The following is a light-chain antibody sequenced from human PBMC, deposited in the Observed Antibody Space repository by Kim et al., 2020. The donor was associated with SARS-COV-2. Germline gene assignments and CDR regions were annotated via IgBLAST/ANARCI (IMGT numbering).Light chain of an antibody. Sequence: GHSITISCPGGSSDIGDYSYVSWYQQHPGKAPKLMIYDVSERPSGISDRFSATKSGNTASLTISGLQAEDEADYYCSSYTTISTVVFGGGTQLTVL. J-gene: IGLJ2*01. CDR1: SSDIGDYSY. CDR2: DVS. V-gene: IGLV2-14*04. CDR3: SSYTTISTVV.